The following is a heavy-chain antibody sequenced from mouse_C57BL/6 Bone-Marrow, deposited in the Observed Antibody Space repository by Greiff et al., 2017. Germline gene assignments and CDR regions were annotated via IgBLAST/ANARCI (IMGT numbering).Heavy chain of an antibody. V-gene: IGHV1-69*01. CDR2: IDPSDSYT. J-gene: IGHJ1*03. D-gene: IGHD1-1*01. CDR1: GYTFTSYW. CDR3: ARVSTTVNWYVDV. Sequence: QVQLQQPGAELVMPGASVKLSCKASGYTFTSYWMHWVKQRPGQGLEWIGEIDPSDSYTNYNQKFKGKSTLTVDKSSSTAYMQLSSLTSEDSAVYYCARVSTTVNWYVDVWGTGTTVTVSS.